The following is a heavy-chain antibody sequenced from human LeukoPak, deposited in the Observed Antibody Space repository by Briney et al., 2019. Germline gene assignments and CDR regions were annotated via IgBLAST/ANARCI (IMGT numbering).Heavy chain of an antibody. V-gene: IGHV3-30*02. Sequence: PGGSLRLSCAASGFTFSSYGMHWVRQAPGKGLEWVAVISFDGSQKYYADSVKGRFTISRDNSKSTVYLQMNSLRVEDAAVYYCSKDLTSDFGGDLDPWGQGTLVTVSS. CDR2: ISFDGSQK. D-gene: IGHD3-10*01. J-gene: IGHJ5*02. CDR3: SKDLTSDFGGDLDP. CDR1: GFTFSSYG.